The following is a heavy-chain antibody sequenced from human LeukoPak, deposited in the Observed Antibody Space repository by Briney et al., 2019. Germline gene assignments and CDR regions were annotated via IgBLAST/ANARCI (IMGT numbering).Heavy chain of an antibody. CDR1: GYTFTGYY. V-gene: IGHV1-2*02. Sequence: ASVKVSCKASGYTFTGYYMHWVRQAPGQGLEWMGWINPNSGGTNYAQKFQGRATMTRDTSISTAYMELSRLRSDDTAVYYCARGHYLWFGEVYDAFDIWGQGTMVTVSS. CDR3: ARGHYLWFGEVYDAFDI. CDR2: INPNSGGT. D-gene: IGHD3-10*01. J-gene: IGHJ3*02.